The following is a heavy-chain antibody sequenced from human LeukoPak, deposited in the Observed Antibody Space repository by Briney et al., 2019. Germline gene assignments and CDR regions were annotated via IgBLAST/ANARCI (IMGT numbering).Heavy chain of an antibody. Sequence: ASVKVSCKASGYTITGYYMHWVRQAPGQGLEWMGWINPNSGGTNYAQKFQGWVTMTRDTSISTAYMELSRLRSDDTAVYYCARDPRPTYGSGSYYGYYYGMDVWGQGTTVTVSS. CDR3: ARDPRPTYGSGSYYGYYYGMDV. CDR2: INPNSGGT. D-gene: IGHD3-10*01. V-gene: IGHV1-2*04. CDR1: GYTITGYY. J-gene: IGHJ6*02.